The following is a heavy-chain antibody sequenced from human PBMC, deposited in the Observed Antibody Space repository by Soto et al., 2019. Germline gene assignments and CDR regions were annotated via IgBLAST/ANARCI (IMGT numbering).Heavy chain of an antibody. D-gene: IGHD3-22*01. J-gene: IGHJ4*02. CDR2: IYYSGST. CDR3: ARDRKYYDSSGYYGGPFDY. CDR1: GGSISSGGYY. Sequence: QVQLQESGPGLVKPSQTLSLTCTVSGGSISSGGYYWSWIRQHPGKGLDWIVYIYYSGSTYYNPSLKSRVTISVDTSKNQFSLKLSSVTAADTAVYYCARDRKYYDSSGYYGGPFDYWGQGTLVTVSS. V-gene: IGHV4-31*03.